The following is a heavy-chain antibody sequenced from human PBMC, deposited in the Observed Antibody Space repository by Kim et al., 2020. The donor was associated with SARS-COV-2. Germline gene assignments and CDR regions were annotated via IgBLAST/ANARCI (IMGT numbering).Heavy chain of an antibody. J-gene: IGHJ4*02. V-gene: IGHV7-4-1*02. CDR3: ARDRYCSSTSCYDY. D-gene: IGHD2-2*01. Sequence: YAQGVTGRFVFSLDTSVSTAYLQISSLKAEDTAVYYCARDRYCSSTSCYDYWGQGTLVTVSS.